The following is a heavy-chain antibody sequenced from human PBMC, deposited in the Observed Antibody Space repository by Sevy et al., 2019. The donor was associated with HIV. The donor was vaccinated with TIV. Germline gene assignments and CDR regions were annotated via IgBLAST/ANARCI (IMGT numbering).Heavy chain of an antibody. CDR3: ATGLPGEYVDCSSCYSDYFAY. V-gene: IGHV1-24*01. J-gene: IGHJ4*02. D-gene: IGHD2-15*01. CDR2: FDPEDGET. Sequence: ASVKVSCKVSGYTLIEFSMHWVRQAPGKGLEWMGGFDPEDGETIYAQRFQGRVTMTEDTSTDTAYMELSSLRSEDTXXXYCATGLPGEYVDCSSCYSDYFAYWGQGTLVTVSS. CDR1: GYTLIEFS.